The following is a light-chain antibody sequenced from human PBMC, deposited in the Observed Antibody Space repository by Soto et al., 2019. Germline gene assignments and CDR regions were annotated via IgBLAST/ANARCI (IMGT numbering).Light chain of an antibody. V-gene: IGKV3D-15*01. CDR3: QQYDKWPLT. CDR2: GAS. J-gene: IGKJ4*01. CDR1: HSVDSN. Sequence: EIVMTQSPGTLSVSTGQGVTLSCRASHSVDSNLAWYQQRPGQAPRLLIFGASTRPTGIPDRFSGSGSGTEFTLTISSLQSEDFAVYYCQQYDKWPLTFGGGTKMEIK.